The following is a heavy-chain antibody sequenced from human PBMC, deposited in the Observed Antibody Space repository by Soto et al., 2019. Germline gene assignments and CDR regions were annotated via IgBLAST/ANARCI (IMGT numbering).Heavy chain of an antibody. CDR1: GYTFTRYD. D-gene: IGHD2-2*01. V-gene: IGHV1-18*01. CDR2: ISAYNGNT. Sequence: GASVKASCKASGYTFTRYDINWVRQAPGQGLEWMAWISAYNGNTYYAQNLQGRVTMATDTSTSTAYMEVRSLRSEDTAVYYCARRGEVVVLYCFRNCAKQNALDIWCQGPMVTGSS. J-gene: IGHJ3*02. CDR3: ARRGEVVVLYCFRNCAKQNALDI.